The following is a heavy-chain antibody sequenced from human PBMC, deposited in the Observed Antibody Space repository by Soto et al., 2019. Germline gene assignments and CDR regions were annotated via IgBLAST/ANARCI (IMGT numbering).Heavy chain of an antibody. D-gene: IGHD6-19*01. CDR3: ASSRYSSGWYQKN. V-gene: IGHV3-21*01. Sequence: VQLVESGGGLVKPGGSLRLSCAASGFTFSSYSMNWVRQAPGKGLEWVSSISSSSSYIYYADSVKGRFTISRDNAKNSLYLQMNSLRAEDTAVYYCASSRYSSGWYQKNWGQGTLVTVSS. CDR1: GFTFSSYS. J-gene: IGHJ4*02. CDR2: ISSSSSYI.